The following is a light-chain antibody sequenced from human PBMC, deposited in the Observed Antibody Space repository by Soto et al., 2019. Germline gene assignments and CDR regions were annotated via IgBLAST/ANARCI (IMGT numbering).Light chain of an antibody. CDR2: GNS. CDR3: QSYDSSRSGGLV. J-gene: IGLJ2*01. CDR1: SSNIGAGYD. Sequence: QSVLTQPPSVSGAPGQRVTISCTGSSSNIGAGYDVHWYQQLPGTAPKLLIYGNSNRPSGVPDRFSGSKSGTSASLAITGLQAEDEADYYCQSYDSSRSGGLVFGGGTKVTVL. V-gene: IGLV1-40*01.